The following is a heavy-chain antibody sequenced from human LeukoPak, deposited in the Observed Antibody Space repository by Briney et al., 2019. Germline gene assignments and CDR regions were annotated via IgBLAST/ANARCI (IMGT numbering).Heavy chain of an antibody. Sequence: SGTLSLTCDVSGNSISNNWWSWVRQSPGKGLEWIGEIFHRGIPNYNPSFESRVTMSVDTSKNQLSLNLNSVTAADTAVYYCARVMGASWFFYLDVWGKGTTVTVSS. CDR1: GNSISNNW. CDR2: IFHRGIP. J-gene: IGHJ6*03. CDR3: ARVMGASWFFYLDV. V-gene: IGHV4-4*02. D-gene: IGHD3-16*02.